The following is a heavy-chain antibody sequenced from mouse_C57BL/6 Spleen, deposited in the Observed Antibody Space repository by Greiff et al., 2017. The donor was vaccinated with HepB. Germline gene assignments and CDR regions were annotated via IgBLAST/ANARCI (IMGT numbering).Heavy chain of an antibody. V-gene: IGHV1-80*01. J-gene: IGHJ4*01. Sequence: QVQLQQSGAELVKPGASVKISCKASGYAFSSYWINWVTQRPGKGLEWIGQIYPGDGDTNYNGKFKGKATLTADKSSSTAYMQLSSLTSEDSAVYCCARGDKGYYAMDYWGQGTSVTVSS. CDR1: GYAFSSYW. CDR3: ARGDKGYYAMDY. CDR2: IYPGDGDT.